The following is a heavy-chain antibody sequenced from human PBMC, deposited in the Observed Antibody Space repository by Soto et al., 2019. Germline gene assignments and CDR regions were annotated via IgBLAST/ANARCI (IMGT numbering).Heavy chain of an antibody. V-gene: IGHV3-53*05. D-gene: IGHD6-19*01. Sequence: GGSLRLSCAASGFTVSSNYMSWVRQAPGKGLEWVSVIYSGGSTYYADSVKGRFTISRDNAKNSLYLQMNSLRAEDTALYYCAKDLGIAVAGPPHYYYYYGMDVWGQGTTVTVSS. CDR2: IYSGGST. CDR1: GFTVSSNY. CDR3: AKDLGIAVAGPPHYYYYYGMDV. J-gene: IGHJ6*02.